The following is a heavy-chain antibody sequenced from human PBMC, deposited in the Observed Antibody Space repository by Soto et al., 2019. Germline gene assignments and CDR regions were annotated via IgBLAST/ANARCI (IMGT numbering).Heavy chain of an antibody. D-gene: IGHD3-9*01. CDR2: ISYDGSNK. V-gene: IGHV3-30*18. CDR1: GFTFSSYG. Sequence: PGGSLRLACAASGFTFSSYGMHWVRQAPGKGLEWVAVISYDGSNKYYADSVKGRFTISRDNSKNTLYLQMNSLRAEDTAVYYCAKGAAYYDILTGYTRAHYIEDWGQGTLVNVSS. J-gene: IGHJ4*02. CDR3: AKGAAYYDILTGYTRAHYIED.